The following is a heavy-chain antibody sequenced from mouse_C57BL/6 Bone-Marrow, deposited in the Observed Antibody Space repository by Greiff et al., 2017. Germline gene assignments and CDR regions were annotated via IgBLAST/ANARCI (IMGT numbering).Heavy chain of an antibody. CDR1: GFTFSSYA. CDR2: ISSGGDYI. D-gene: IGHD1-1*01. CDR3: TRDTITTVDWYFDV. Sequence: EVKLVESGEGLVKPGGSLKLSCAASGFTFSSYAMSCVRQTPEKRLEWVAYISSGGDYIYYADTVQGRFTISRDNARNTLYLQMSSLKSEDTAMYYCTRDTITTVDWYFDVWGTETTVTVSS. J-gene: IGHJ1*03. V-gene: IGHV5-9-1*02.